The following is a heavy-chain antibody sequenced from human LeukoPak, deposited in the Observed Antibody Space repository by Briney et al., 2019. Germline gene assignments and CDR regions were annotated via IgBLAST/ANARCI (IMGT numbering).Heavy chain of an antibody. D-gene: IGHD6-13*01. J-gene: IGHJ4*02. Sequence: ASVKVSCKASGYTFTSYAMNWVRQAPGQGLEWMGWINTNTGNPTYAQGFTGRFVFSLDTSVSTAYLQISSLKAEDTAVYYCARDLRAIAAAGPNHFDYWGQGTLVTVSS. CDR3: ARDLRAIAAAGPNHFDY. CDR2: INTNTGNP. CDR1: GYTFTSYA. V-gene: IGHV7-4-1*02.